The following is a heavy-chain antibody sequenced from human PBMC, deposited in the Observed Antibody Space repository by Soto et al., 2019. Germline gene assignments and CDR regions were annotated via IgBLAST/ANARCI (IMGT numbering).Heavy chain of an antibody. CDR2: IIPIFGTA. CDR1: GGTFSSYA. V-gene: IGHV1-69*13. CDR3: ARAAGRYNWNSPWFDP. J-gene: IGHJ5*02. Sequence: SVKVSCKASGGTFSSYAISWVRQAPGQGLEWMGGIIPIFGTANYAQKFQGRVTITADESTSTAYMELSSLTSEDTAVYYCARAAGRYNWNSPWFDPCGQGILLTVSS. D-gene: IGHD1-7*01.